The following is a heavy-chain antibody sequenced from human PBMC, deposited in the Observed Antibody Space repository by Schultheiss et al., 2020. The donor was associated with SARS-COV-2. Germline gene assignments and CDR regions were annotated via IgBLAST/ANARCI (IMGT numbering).Heavy chain of an antibody. Sequence: ASVKVSCKASGYTFTSYGISWVRQAPGQGLEWMGWISAYNGNTNYAQKLQGRVTMTRDTSISTAYMELSRLRSDDTAVYYCARNAKNLVPAAYALDYWGQGTLVTVSS. V-gene: IGHV1-18*01. D-gene: IGHD2-2*01. CDR1: GYTFTSYG. CDR3: ARNAKNLVPAAYALDY. CDR2: ISAYNGNT. J-gene: IGHJ4*02.